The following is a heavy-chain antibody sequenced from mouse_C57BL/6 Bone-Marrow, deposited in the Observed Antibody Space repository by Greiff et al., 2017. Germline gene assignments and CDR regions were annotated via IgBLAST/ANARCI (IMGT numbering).Heavy chain of an antibody. V-gene: IGHV14-4*01. Sequence: EVMLVESGAELVRPGASVKLSCTASGFNIKDDYMHWVKQRPEQGLEWIGWIDPENGDTEYASKFQGQATITADTSSNTAYLQVSSLTSEDTAVYYCTTVVHYWGQGTTLTVSS. J-gene: IGHJ2*01. CDR1: GFNIKDDY. CDR3: TTVVHY. CDR2: IDPENGDT. D-gene: IGHD1-1*01.